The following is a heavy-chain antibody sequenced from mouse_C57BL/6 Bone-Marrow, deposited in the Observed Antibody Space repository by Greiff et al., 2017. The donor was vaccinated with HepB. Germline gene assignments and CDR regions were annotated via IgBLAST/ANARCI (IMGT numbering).Heavy chain of an antibody. Sequence: EVKLMESGGGLVQPGESLKLSCESNEYEFPSHDMSWVRKTPEKRLELVAAINSDGGSTYYPDTMERRFIISRDNTKKTLHLQMSSLRSEDTALYYCARSSTMVTTGWYFDVWGTGTTVTVSP. V-gene: IGHV5-2*01. J-gene: IGHJ1*03. D-gene: IGHD2-2*01. CDR1: EYEFPSHD. CDR3: ARSSTMVTTGWYFDV. CDR2: INSDGGST.